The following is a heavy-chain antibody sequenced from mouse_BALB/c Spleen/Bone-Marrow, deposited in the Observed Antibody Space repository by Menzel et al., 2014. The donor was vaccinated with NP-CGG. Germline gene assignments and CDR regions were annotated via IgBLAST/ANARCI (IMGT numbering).Heavy chain of an antibody. J-gene: IGHJ1*01. V-gene: IGHV14-3*02. D-gene: IGHD2-14*01. Sequence: VQLQQSGAELVKPGASVKLSCTASGFNIKDTYLHWVKPRPEQGLDWIGRIDPAIFTKYDPKFQGKATITADTSSNTAYLHLSSLTSEDTAAYYCASYRYGWYFDVWGAGTTVTVSS. CDR2: IDPAIFT. CDR3: ASYRYGWYFDV. CDR1: GFNIKDTY.